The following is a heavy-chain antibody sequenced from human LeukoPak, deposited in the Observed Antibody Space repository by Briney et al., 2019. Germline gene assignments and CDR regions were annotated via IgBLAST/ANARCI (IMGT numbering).Heavy chain of an antibody. CDR3: ARERGFWFDP. D-gene: IGHD2-15*01. CDR1: GFTFDDYA. J-gene: IGHJ5*02. V-gene: IGHV3-9*01. CDR2: ISWNSGSI. Sequence: GRSLRLSCAASGFTFDDYAMHWVRQAPGKGLEWVSGISWNSGSIGYADSVKGRFTISRDNAKNSLYLQMNSLRSEDTAVYYCARERGFWFDPWGQGTLVTVSS.